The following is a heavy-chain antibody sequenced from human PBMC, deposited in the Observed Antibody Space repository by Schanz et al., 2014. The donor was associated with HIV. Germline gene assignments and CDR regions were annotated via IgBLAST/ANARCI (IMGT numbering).Heavy chain of an antibody. Sequence: QLLESGGGLVQPGGLLRLSCAASGFTFSGFAMSWVRQAPGKGREWLSTLSGSGNRTYYADSVKGRVTISRDNSKNTLYLQMNSLRVEDTAVYYCAKADEIRHFDWYHPPFDSWGQGTLVTVSS. CDR1: GFTFSGFA. J-gene: IGHJ4*02. CDR3: AKADEIRHFDWYHPPFDS. V-gene: IGHV3-23*01. CDR2: LSGSGNRT. D-gene: IGHD3-9*01.